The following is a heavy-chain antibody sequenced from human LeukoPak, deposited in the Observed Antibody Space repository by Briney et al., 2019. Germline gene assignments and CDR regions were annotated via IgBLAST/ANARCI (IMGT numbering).Heavy chain of an antibody. CDR3: ARDPPYGGNSGGLDY. V-gene: IGHV4-39*07. D-gene: IGHD4-23*01. CDR2: IYYSGST. J-gene: IGHJ4*02. CDR1: GGSISSSSYY. Sequence: SETLSLTCTVSGGSISSSSYYWGWIRQPPGKGLEWIGSIYYSGSTYYNPSLKSRVTISVDTSKNQFSLKLSSVTAADTAVYYCARDPPYGGNSGGLDYWGQGALVTVSS.